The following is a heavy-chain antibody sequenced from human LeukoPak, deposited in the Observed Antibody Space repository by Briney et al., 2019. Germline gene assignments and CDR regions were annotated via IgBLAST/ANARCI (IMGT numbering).Heavy chain of an antibody. Sequence: SGGSLRLSCAASGFTFSGSAMHWVRQASGKGLEWVGRIRSKANSYATAYAASVKGRFTISRDDLKNTAYLQMNSLKTEDTAVYYCTRHGGYCSSTSCSTFDYWGQGTLVTVSS. V-gene: IGHV3-73*01. J-gene: IGHJ4*02. CDR3: TRHGGYCSSTSCSTFDY. D-gene: IGHD2-2*01. CDR2: IRSKANSYAT. CDR1: GFTFSGSA.